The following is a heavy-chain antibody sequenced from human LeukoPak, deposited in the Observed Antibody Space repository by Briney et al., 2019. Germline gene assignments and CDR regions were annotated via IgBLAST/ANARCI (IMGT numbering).Heavy chain of an antibody. D-gene: IGHD3-3*01. CDR3: ARDPTLITIFGVVDY. J-gene: IGHJ4*02. CDR2: IYSGGST. Sequence: PGGSLRLSCAASGFTVSSNYMSWVRQAPGKGLEWVSVIYSGGSTYYADSVKGRFTISRDNSKNTLYLQMNSLRAEDTAVYYCARDPTLITIFGVVDYWGQGTLVTVSS. CDR1: GFTVSSNY. V-gene: IGHV3-66*01.